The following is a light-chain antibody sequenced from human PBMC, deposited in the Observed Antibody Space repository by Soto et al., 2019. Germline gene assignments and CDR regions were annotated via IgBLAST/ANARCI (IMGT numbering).Light chain of an antibody. Sequence: DIQMTQSPPSLSASVGDRVTITCRASQTIDTFANWYQQKPGKAPKLLIYDASNLAAGAPSRFSGSGSGTAFTFAISGLQPDDVATYYCQQYDSLPLTFGGGTKVDIK. J-gene: IGKJ4*01. CDR3: QQYDSLPLT. CDR1: QTIDTF. V-gene: IGKV1-33*01. CDR2: DAS.